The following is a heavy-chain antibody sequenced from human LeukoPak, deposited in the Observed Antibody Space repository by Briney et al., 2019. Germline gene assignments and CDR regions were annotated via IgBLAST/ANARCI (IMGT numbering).Heavy chain of an antibody. CDR3: ARVGGGVIAMNDAFDI. D-gene: IGHD3-16*02. J-gene: IGHJ3*02. V-gene: IGHV3-74*01. Sequence: GGSLRLSCAASGFTFSSYWMHWVRQAPGKGLVWVSRIKSDGSSTYYADSVKGRFTISRDNAKNTLYLQMNSLRAEDTAVYYCARVGGGVIAMNDAFDIWGQGTMVTVSS. CDR1: GFTFSSYW. CDR2: IKSDGSST.